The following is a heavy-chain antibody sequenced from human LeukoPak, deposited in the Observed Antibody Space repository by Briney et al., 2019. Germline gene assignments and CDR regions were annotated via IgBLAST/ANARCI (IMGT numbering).Heavy chain of an antibody. J-gene: IGHJ6*02. V-gene: IGHV3-21*04. Sequence: SGGSLRLSCAASGXTFSSYSMNWVRQAPGKGLEWVSSISSSSSYIYYADSVRGRFTISRDNSKNTLSLQMNSLRDEDTAVYYCAKADNYYYGMDVWGQGTTVTVSS. CDR3: AKADNYYYGMDV. CDR2: ISSSSSYI. CDR1: GXTFSSYS.